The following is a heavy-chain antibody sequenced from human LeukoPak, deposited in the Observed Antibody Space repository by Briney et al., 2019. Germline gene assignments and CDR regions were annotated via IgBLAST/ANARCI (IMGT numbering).Heavy chain of an antibody. CDR1: GYTFTGYY. D-gene: IGHD3-22*01. CDR3: ARDLYYYDSSGYLDY. CDR2: INPNSGGT. J-gene: IGHJ4*02. V-gene: IGHV1-2*02. Sequence: ASVKVSCKASGYTFTGYYMHWVRQAPGQGLEWMGWINPNSGGTNYAQKFQGRVTMTRDTSISTAYMELSRLRSDDTAVYYCARDLYYYDSSGYLDYWGQGTLVTVSS.